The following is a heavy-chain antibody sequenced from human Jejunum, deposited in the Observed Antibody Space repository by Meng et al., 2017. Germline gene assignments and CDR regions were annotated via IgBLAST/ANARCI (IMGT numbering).Heavy chain of an antibody. Sequence: GRSLRLSCAASGFTLSTHPAHWVRQAPGKGLEWVAVISPAGGSQSYTDSVKGRFTISRDNSKDTLYLQMNNLSADDTAVYYCAREFRSSGKAGTFDIWGQGTVVTVSS. CDR2: ISPAGGSQ. CDR3: AREFRSSGKAGTFDI. D-gene: IGHD3-22*01. CDR1: GFTLSTHP. J-gene: IGHJ3*02. V-gene: IGHV3-30*04.